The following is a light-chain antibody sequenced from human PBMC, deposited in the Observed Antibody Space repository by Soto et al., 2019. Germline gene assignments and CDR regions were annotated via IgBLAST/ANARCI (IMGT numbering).Light chain of an antibody. CDR2: GAS. CDR1: QSISIS. J-gene: IGKJ4*01. Sequence: EIVLTQSPATLSLSPGERATLSCRASQSISISLAWYQQKPGQAPRLLIYGASNRATGIPARFSGSGSGTDFTLTISSLEPEDFAIYYCQQRSNWPPIFGGGTTVEI. V-gene: IGKV3-11*01. CDR3: QQRSNWPPI.